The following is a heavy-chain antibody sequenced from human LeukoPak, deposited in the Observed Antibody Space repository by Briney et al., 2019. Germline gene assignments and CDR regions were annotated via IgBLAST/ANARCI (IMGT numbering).Heavy chain of an antibody. CDR2: ISYDGSNK. CDR3: AKDRRGSSTSPFSYTFDY. V-gene: IGHV3-30*18. J-gene: IGHJ4*02. CDR1: GFTFSSYG. D-gene: IGHD2-2*01. Sequence: QPGRSLRLSCAASGFTFSSYGMHWVRQAPGKGLEWVAVISYDGSNKYYADSVKGRFTISRDNSKNTLYLQMNSLRAEDTAVYYCAKDRRGSSTSPFSYTFDYWGQGTLVTVSS.